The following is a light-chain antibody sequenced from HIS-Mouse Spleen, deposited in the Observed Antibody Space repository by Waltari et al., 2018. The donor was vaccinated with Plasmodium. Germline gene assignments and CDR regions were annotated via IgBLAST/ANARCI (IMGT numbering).Light chain of an antibody. Sequence: DIQMTQPPSTLSASVGDSVTIPCRASQSISSWLAWYQQKPGKAPKLLIYKASSLESGVPSRFSGSGSGTEFTLTISSLQPDDFATYYCQQYNSYSWTFGQGTKVEIK. CDR2: KAS. V-gene: IGKV1-5*03. CDR1: QSISSW. CDR3: QQYNSYSWT. J-gene: IGKJ1*01.